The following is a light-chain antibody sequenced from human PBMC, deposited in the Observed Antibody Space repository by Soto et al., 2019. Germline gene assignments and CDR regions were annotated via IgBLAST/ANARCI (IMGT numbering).Light chain of an antibody. CDR3: QQYNNWPPT. Sequence: EIVMTQSPATLSVSPGERATLSCRATQSVSINLAWYQQKPGQAPRLLIYGASTRATGIPARFSGSRSGTEFTLTISSLQSEDFAVYYCQQYNNWPPTFGQGTRLEIK. V-gene: IGKV3-15*01. CDR2: GAS. J-gene: IGKJ5*01. CDR1: QSVSIN.